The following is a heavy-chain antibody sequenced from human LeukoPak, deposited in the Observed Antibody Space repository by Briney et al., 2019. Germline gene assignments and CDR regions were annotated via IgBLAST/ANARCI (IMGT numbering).Heavy chain of an antibody. CDR2: VPHSGSA. V-gene: IGHV4-39*07. D-gene: IGHD1-26*01. CDR3: SRESGAFCPFGY. J-gene: IGHJ4*02. CDR1: GGSISSPTYS. Sequence: SETLSLTCTVSGGSISSPTYSWAWIRQPPGKGLEWLGSVPHSGSAYYSPSLKSRVTMSGDTSKNQSSLRLSSVTAADTAIYYCSRESGAFCPFGYWGQGTLVIVPP.